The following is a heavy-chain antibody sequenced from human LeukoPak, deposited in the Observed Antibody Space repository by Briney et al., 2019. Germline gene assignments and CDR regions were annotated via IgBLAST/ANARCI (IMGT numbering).Heavy chain of an antibody. D-gene: IGHD2-2*01. V-gene: IGHV3-23*01. CDR2: ISGSGDST. CDR3: AKGPVVVPDYYMDL. Sequence: PGGSLRLSCAASGFTFSSYAMSWVRQAPGKGLEWVSAISGSGDSTYYADSVEGRFTISRDNSKNTLYLQMNSLRAEDTAVYYCAKGPVVVPDYYMDLWGKGTTVTVSS. J-gene: IGHJ6*03. CDR1: GFTFSSYA.